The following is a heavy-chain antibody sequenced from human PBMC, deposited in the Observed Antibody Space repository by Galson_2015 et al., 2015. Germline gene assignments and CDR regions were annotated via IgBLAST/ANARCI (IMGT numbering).Heavy chain of an antibody. CDR1: GFTFSSYW. CDR3: AREKGHRGDYLNDAFDI. J-gene: IGHJ3*02. Sequence: SLRLSCAASGFTFSSYWMHWVRQAPGKGLVWVSRINSDGSSTRYADSVKGRFTISRDNSKNTLYVHMNRLRAEDTAVYYCAREKGHRGDYLNDAFDIWGQGTMVTVSS. D-gene: IGHD4-17*01. CDR2: INSDGSST. V-gene: IGHV3-74*01.